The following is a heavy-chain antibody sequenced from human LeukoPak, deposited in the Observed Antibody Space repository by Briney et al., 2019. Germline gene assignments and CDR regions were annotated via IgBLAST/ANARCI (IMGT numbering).Heavy chain of an antibody. Sequence: PSQTLSLTCTVSGGSISSGDYYWSWIRQPPGKGLEWAGYIYYSGSTYYNPSLKSRVTISVDTSKNQFSLKLSSVTAADTAVYYCARALYCSGGSCYPFDYWGQGTLVTVSS. D-gene: IGHD2-15*01. V-gene: IGHV4-30-4*01. J-gene: IGHJ4*02. CDR2: IYYSGST. CDR1: GGSISSGDYY. CDR3: ARALYCSGGSCYPFDY.